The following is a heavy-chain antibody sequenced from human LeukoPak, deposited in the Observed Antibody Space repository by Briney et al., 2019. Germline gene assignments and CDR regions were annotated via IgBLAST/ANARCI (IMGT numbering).Heavy chain of an antibody. CDR1: GFTFSRYL. J-gene: IGHJ4*02. CDR3: ARDQGAYDFCIGRLFVY. D-gene: IGHD3-3*01. Sequence: GGSLTLTCAASGFTFSRYLLNWLRPPTAKGLAWVSFISGCSVLLHYADAVKGRFTSSRDNAKNSLYLQMNSLRDEDTGVYYCARDQGAYDFCIGRLFVYWGQGTLVTVSS. CDR2: ISGCSVLL. V-gene: IGHV3-21*01.